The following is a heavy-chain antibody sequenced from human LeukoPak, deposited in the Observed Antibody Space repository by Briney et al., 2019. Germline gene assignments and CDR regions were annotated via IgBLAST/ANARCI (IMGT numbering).Heavy chain of an antibody. CDR1: GFTVSRNY. J-gene: IGHJ5*01. Sequence: PGGSLRLSCAASGFTVSRNYMSWVCQAPGKGLEWVSVIYSGGSTYYSDSVKGRFTISRDNSKNTVYLQMNNLRVEDTAVYYCARGEVVAARFDFWGQGTLVTVSS. CDR3: ARGEVVAARFDF. V-gene: IGHV3-53*01. CDR2: IYSGGST. D-gene: IGHD2-15*01.